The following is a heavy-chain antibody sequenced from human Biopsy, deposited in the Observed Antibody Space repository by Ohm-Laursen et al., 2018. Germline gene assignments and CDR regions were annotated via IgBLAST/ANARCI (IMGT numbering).Heavy chain of an antibody. CDR2: INPSGSTT. V-gene: IGHV1-46*01. CDR3: ATKLTGYFHH. J-gene: IGHJ1*01. D-gene: IGHD3-9*01. CDR1: GYSFTSYY. Sequence: ASVKVSCKASGYSFTSYYMHWVRQAPGQGLEWMGMINPSGSTTSCPQIFQGRVTTTRDTSTSTATMELRSLRSDDTAVYYCATKLTGYFHHWGQGTLVIVSS.